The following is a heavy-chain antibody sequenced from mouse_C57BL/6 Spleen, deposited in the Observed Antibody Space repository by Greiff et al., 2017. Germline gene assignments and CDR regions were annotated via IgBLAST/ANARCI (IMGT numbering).Heavy chain of an antibody. J-gene: IGHJ2*01. V-gene: IGHV1-15*01. CDR2: IDPETGGT. CDR3: TRSSILYYCDY. Sequence: QVQLQQSGAELVRPGASVTLSCKASGYTFTDYEMHWVKQTPVHGLEWIGAIDPETGGTAYNQKFKGKAILTADKSSSTAYMELRSLTSEDSAVYYCTRSSILYYCDYWGQGTTLTVSS. CDR1: GYTFTDYE.